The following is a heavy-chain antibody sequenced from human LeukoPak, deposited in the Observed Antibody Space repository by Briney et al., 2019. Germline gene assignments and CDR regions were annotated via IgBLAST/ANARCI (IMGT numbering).Heavy chain of an antibody. CDR1: GSSFTSYW. CDR3: ASLPIWFGELFTDY. Sequence: GESLQISCKGSGSSFTSYWIGWVRQLPGKGLEWMGIIYPGDSDTRYSPSFQGQVTISADKSISTAYLQWSSLKASDTAMYYCASLPIWFGELFTDYWGQGTLVTVSS. D-gene: IGHD3-10*01. V-gene: IGHV5-51*01. J-gene: IGHJ4*02. CDR2: IYPGDSDT.